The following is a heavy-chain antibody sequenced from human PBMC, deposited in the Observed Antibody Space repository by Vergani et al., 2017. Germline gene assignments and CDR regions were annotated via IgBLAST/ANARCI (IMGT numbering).Heavy chain of an antibody. CDR1: GFTFSSYW. V-gene: IGHV3-7*01. D-gene: IGHD3-22*01. Sequence: EVQLVESGGGLVQPGGSLRLSCAASGFTFSSYWMSWVRQAPGKGLEWVANITQDGSEKYYVDSVKGRFTISRDNAKNSLYLQMNSLRAEDTAVYYCARVDDSSGYYYVGFDYWGQGTLVTVSS. CDR2: ITQDGSEK. J-gene: IGHJ4*02. CDR3: ARVDDSSGYYYVGFDY.